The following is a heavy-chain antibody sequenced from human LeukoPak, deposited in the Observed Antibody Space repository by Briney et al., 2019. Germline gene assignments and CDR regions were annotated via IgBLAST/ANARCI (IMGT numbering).Heavy chain of an antibody. J-gene: IGHJ4*02. CDR3: ARTGLRDGYNNFDY. Sequence: ASVTVSRKASGGTFSSYAISWVRQAPGQGLEWMGGIIPIFGTANYAQKFQGRVTITADESTSTAYMELSSLRSEDTAVYYCARTGLRDGYNNFDYWGQGTLVTVSS. CDR2: IIPIFGTA. CDR1: GGTFSSYA. D-gene: IGHD5-24*01. V-gene: IGHV1-69*01.